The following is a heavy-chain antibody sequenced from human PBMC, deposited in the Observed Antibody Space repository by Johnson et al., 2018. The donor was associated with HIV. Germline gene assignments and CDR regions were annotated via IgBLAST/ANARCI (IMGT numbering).Heavy chain of an antibody. CDR2: IYSGGST. Sequence: VQLVESGGGLIQPGGSLRLSCAASGFTVSSNYMSWVRQAPGKGLEWVSVIYSGGSTYYADSVKGGFTISRDNSKNTLYLQMNSLRAEDTALYYCGRGEEAYCGGDCYSGAFDIWGHGTMVTVSS. D-gene: IGHD2-21*02. V-gene: IGHV3-53*01. CDR1: GFTVSSNY. CDR3: GRGEEAYCGGDCYSGAFDI. J-gene: IGHJ3*02.